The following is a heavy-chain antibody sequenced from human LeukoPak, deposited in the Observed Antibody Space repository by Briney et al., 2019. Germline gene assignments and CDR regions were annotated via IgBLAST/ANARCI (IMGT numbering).Heavy chain of an antibody. V-gene: IGHV4-61*01. Sequence: PSETLSLTCTVSGGSVSSGSYYWSWIRQPPGKGLEWIGYFYYSGSTNYNPSLKSRVTISVDTSKNQFSLKLSSVTAADTAVYYCARGTVVVAASPAEYFQHWGQGTLVTVSS. D-gene: IGHD2-15*01. CDR2: FYYSGST. J-gene: IGHJ1*01. CDR3: ARGTVVVAASPAEYFQH. CDR1: GGSVSSGSYY.